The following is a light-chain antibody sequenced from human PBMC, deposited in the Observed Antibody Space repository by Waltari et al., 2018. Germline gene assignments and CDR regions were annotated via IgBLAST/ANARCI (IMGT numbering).Light chain of an antibody. CDR3: VLYMGGGIWV. CDR2: STN. CDR1: SGSVSTSYY. J-gene: IGLJ3*02. Sequence: VTQEPSFSVSPGGTVTLTCGLSSGSVSTSYYPSWYQQTPGQAPRTLIYSTNTRSSGVPDRFAGSILGNKAALTITGAQADDESDYYCVLYMGGGIWVFGGGTKLTVL. V-gene: IGLV8-61*01.